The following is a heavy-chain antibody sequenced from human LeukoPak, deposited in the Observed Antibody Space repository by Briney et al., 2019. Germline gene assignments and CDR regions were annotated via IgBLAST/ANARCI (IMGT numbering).Heavy chain of an antibody. V-gene: IGHV1-46*04. CDR2: ISPNGAST. CDR3: AAIVVVPAGSDAFDI. D-gene: IGHD2-2*01. Sequence: GASVKVSCKASGYTFTNYYIHWVRQAPGQGLEWMGVISPNGASTTYAQKLQGRVTVTRDTSTSTVYMELSSLRSEDTAMYYCAAIVVVPAGSDAFDIWGQGTMVTVSS. CDR1: GYTFTNYY. J-gene: IGHJ3*02.